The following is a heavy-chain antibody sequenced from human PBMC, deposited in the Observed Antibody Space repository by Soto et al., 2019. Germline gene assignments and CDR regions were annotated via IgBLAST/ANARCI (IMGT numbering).Heavy chain of an antibody. CDR1: GGSLSGYY. V-gene: IGHV2-70*12. J-gene: IGHJ4*02. CDR3: ARLRVDSGGYHFDI. Sequence: TLSLTCTVSGGSLSGYYWTWIRQTPGNALEYLALIDWEDEKFYSASLKTRLTISKDTSKNQVVLTMTDMDPADTATYYCARLRVDSGGYHFDICGQGTLVTVSS. D-gene: IGHD2-21*01. CDR2: IDWEDEK.